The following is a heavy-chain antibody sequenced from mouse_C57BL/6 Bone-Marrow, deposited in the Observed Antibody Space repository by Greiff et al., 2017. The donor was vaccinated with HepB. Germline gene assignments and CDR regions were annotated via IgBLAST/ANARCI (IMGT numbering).Heavy chain of an antibody. D-gene: IGHD1-1*01. CDR2: ISSGSSTI. CDR3: ARGAYYYYGSSDY. V-gene: IGHV5-17*01. Sequence: EVQLVESGGGLVKPGGSLKLSCAASGFTFSDYGMHWVRQAPEKGLEWVAYISSGSSTIYYADTVKGRFTISRDNAKNTLFLQMTSLMSEDTAMYYCARGAYYYYGSSDYWGQGTTLTVSS. J-gene: IGHJ2*01. CDR1: GFTFSDYG.